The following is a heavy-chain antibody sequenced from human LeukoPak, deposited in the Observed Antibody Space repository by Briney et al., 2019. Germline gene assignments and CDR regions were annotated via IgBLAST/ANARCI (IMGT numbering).Heavy chain of an antibody. CDR1: GFTVSSNY. CDR2: IYSGGST. V-gene: IGHV3-53*01. D-gene: IGHD6-13*01. J-gene: IGHJ4*02. CDR3: AQRGRGAAAAFDY. Sequence: PGGSLRLSCAASGFTVSSNYMSWVRQAPGKGLEWVSVIYSGGSTYYADSVKGRFTISRDNSKNTLYLQMNSLRAEDTAVYYCAQRGRGAAAAFDYWGQGTLVTVSS.